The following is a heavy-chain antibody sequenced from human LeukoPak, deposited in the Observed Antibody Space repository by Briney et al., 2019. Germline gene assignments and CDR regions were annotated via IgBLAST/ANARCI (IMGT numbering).Heavy chain of an antibody. CDR3: AKDTYDSSGYVDY. CDR1: GFTFDDYA. Sequence: GGSLRLSCAASGFTFDDYAMHWVRQAPGKGLEWVSGISWNSGSIGYADSVKGRFTISRDNAKNSLYLQMNSLRAEDTALYYCAKDTYDSSGYVDYWGQGTLVTDSS. CDR2: ISWNSGSI. J-gene: IGHJ4*02. V-gene: IGHV3-9*01. D-gene: IGHD3-22*01.